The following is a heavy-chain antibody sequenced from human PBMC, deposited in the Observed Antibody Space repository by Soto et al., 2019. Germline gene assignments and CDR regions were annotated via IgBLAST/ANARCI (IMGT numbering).Heavy chain of an antibody. V-gene: IGHV1-69*01. J-gene: IGHJ6*02. D-gene: IGHD3-10*01. CDR1: GGTFSSYA. Sequence: VQLVQSGGEVKKPGSSVKVSCRASGGTFSSYAVSWVRQAPGQGLEWMGVIIPLLNTPKYARKFKDRVTITADASATMAYMELSSLRSEGTAVYYCASDGISPNYYYYGMDVWGQGTTVTVSS. CDR3: ASDGISPNYYYYGMDV. CDR2: IIPLLNTP.